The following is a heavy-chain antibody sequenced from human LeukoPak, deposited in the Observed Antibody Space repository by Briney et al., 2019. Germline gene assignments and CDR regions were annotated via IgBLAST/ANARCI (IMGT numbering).Heavy chain of an antibody. CDR3: ASQTYYYDSSGSIPFDY. V-gene: IGHV4-4*07. D-gene: IGHD3-22*01. Sequence: PSETLSLTCTVSGGSISSYYWSWIRQPAGKGLEWIGRIYTSGSTNYNPSLKSRVTMSVDTSKNRFSLKLSSVTAADTAVYYCASQTYYYDSSGSIPFDYWGQGTLVTVSS. CDR2: IYTSGST. CDR1: GGSISSYY. J-gene: IGHJ4*02.